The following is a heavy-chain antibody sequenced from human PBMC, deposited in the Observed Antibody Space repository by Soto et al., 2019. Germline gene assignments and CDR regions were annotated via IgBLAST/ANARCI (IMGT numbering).Heavy chain of an antibody. CDR1: GGSISSSSYY. V-gene: IGHV4-39*01. CDR2: IYYSGST. CDR3: ASIHIYYDSSGYYRKAFDS. J-gene: IGHJ4*02. D-gene: IGHD3-22*01. Sequence: SETLSLTCTVSGGSISSSSYYWGWIRQPPGKGLEWIGSIYYSGSTYYNPSLKSRVTISVDTSKNQFSLKLSSVTAADTAVYYCASIHIYYDSSGYYRKAFDSWGQGTLVTVSS.